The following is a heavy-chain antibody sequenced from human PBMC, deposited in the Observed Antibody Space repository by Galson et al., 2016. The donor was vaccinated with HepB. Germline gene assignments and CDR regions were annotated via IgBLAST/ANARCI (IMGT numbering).Heavy chain of an antibody. CDR2: IHAGGST. CDR1: GFSVNGDY. V-gene: IGHV3-66*01. J-gene: IGHJ4*02. Sequence: SLRLSCAASGFSVNGDYLSWVRLAPGKGLQCVSIIHAGGSTFYTDSVKGRFTISRDNSKNTVSPRMNNLRVEDTAVYYCSRGINSDSWGQGALVTVSS. D-gene: IGHD3-16*01. CDR3: SRGINSDS.